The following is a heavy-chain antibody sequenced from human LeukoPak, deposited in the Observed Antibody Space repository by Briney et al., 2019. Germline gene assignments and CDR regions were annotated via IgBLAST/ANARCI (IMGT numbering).Heavy chain of an antibody. D-gene: IGHD3-10*01. Sequence: GASVKVSCKVSGYTLTELSMHWVRQAPGKGLEWMGGFDPEDGETIYAQKFQGRVTMTEDTSTDTAYMELSSLRSEDTAVYYCARNLLNSGFGELYGWFDPWGQGTLVTVSS. CDR3: ARNLLNSGFGELYGWFDP. CDR2: FDPEDGET. J-gene: IGHJ5*02. CDR1: GYTLTELS. V-gene: IGHV1-24*01.